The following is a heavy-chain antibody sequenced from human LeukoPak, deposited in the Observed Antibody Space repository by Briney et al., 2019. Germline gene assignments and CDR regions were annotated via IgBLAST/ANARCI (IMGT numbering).Heavy chain of an antibody. CDR1: GYTFDDYG. Sequence: GGSLRLSCAASGYTFDDYGMSWVRHAPGKGLEWVSGINWNGVSTSYVDSVKGRFTISRDNAKNSLYLQMNSLRAEDTALYYCARALSNYVDYHYYYYMDVWGKGTTVTASS. V-gene: IGHV3-20*04. J-gene: IGHJ6*03. CDR3: ARALSNYVDYHYYYYMDV. CDR2: INWNGVST. D-gene: IGHD4-11*01.